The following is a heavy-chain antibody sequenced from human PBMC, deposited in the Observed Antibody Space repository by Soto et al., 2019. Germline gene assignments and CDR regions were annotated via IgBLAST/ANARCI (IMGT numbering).Heavy chain of an antibody. J-gene: IGHJ5*02. V-gene: IGHV4-4*07. CDR3: VRDGTKTLRDWFDP. CDR1: GASISGFY. CDR2: IYATGTT. D-gene: IGHD1-1*01. Sequence: TLSLTCTVSGASISGFYWSWIRKSAGKGLEWIGRIYATGTTDYNPSLKSRVMMSVDTSKKQFSLKLRSVTAADTAVYYCVRDGTKTLRDWFDPWGQGMSVTVSS.